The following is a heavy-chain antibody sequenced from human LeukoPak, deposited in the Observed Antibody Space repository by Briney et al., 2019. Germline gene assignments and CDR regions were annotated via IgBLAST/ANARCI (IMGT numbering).Heavy chain of an antibody. CDR3: VTRDGVSSGFFNLDY. CDR2: INTNTGNP. Sequence: ASVKVSFKASGYTFTHYAMNWARQAPGQGLEWMGWINTNTGNPTYAQGFTGRFVFSLDTSVSTAYLQISSLKAEDTAVYYCVTRDGVSSGFFNLDYWGQGTLVTVSS. CDR1: GYTFTHYA. J-gene: IGHJ4*02. D-gene: IGHD3-22*01. V-gene: IGHV7-4-1*02.